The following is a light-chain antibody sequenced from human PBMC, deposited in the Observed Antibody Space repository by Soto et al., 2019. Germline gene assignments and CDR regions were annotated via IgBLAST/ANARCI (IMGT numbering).Light chain of an antibody. J-gene: IGKJ1*01. CDR3: QQYCTTPWT. CDR2: WAS. V-gene: IGKV4-1*01. CDR1: QSVLYSSNNKEY. Sequence: DIVMTQSPDSLSVSLGERATINCKSSQSVLYSSNNKEYLAWYQQKPGQVPKVLIYWASTRESGVPDRFSGSRSVTDFTLTISSLQAEDAAVYYCQQYCTTPWTFGQGPKVQIK.